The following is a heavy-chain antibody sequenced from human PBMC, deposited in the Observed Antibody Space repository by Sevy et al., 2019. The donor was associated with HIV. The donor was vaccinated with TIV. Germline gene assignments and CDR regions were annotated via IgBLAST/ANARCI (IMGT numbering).Heavy chain of an antibody. J-gene: IGHJ3*02. D-gene: IGHD4-17*01. CDR3: AREGRWGAFDI. V-gene: IGHV3-48*03. Sequence: VGSLRLSCAASGFTFSSYEMNWVRQAPGKGLEWVSYISSSGSTIYYADSVKGRFTISRDNAKNSLYLQMNSLRAEDTTVYYCAREGRWGAFDIWGQGTMVTVSS. CDR2: ISSSGSTI. CDR1: GFTFSSYE.